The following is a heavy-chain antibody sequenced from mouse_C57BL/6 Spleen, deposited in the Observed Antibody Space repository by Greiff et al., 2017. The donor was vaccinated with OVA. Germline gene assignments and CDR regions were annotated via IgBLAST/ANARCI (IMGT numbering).Heavy chain of an antibody. J-gene: IGHJ1*03. V-gene: IGHV5-9-1*02. Sequence: EVHLVESGEGLVKPGGSLKLSCAASGFTFSSYAMSWVRQTPEKRLEWVAYISSGGDYTYYADTVKVRFTISRDNARNPLYLQMSSLKSEDTAMYYCTRVLLRDWYFDVWGTGTTVTVSS. CDR2: ISSGGDYT. CDR3: TRVLLRDWYFDV. CDR1: GFTFSSYA. D-gene: IGHD1-1*01.